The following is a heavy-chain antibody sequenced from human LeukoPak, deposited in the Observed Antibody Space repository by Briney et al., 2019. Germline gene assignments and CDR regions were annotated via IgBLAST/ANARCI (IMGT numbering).Heavy chain of an antibody. CDR2: IYPGDSDT. V-gene: IGHV5-51*01. D-gene: IGHD5-18*01. CDR3: ARPGSGYSYGSHAFDI. J-gene: IGHJ3*02. Sequence: GESLKISCKGSGYSFTSYWIGWVRQMPGKGLEWMGIIYPGDSDTRYSPSFQGQVTISADKSISTAYLQWSSLKASDTAMYYCARPGSGYSYGSHAFDIWGQGTMVTVSS. CDR1: GYSFTSYW.